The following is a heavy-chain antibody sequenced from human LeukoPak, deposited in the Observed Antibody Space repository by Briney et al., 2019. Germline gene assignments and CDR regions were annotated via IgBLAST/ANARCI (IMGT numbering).Heavy chain of an antibody. V-gene: IGHV4-4*02. CDR2: IYYSGST. CDR3: ARVEQQWLVFYFDY. J-gene: IGHJ4*02. Sequence: SETLSLTCAVSGGSISSSNWWSWVRQPPGKGLAWIGSIYYSGSTYYNPSLKSRVTISVDTSKNQFSLKLSSVTAADTAVYYCARVEQQWLVFYFDYWGQGTLVTVSS. CDR1: GGSISSSNW. D-gene: IGHD6-19*01.